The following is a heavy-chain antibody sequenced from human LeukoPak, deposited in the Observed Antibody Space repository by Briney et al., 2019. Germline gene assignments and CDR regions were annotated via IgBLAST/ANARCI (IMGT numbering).Heavy chain of an antibody. Sequence: GASVKVSCKASGGTFSSYAISWVRQAPGQGLEWMGRIIPILGIANYAQKFQGRVTIAADKSTSTAYMELSSLRSEDTAVYYCARDKWELLGPFDYWGQGTLVTVSS. D-gene: IGHD1-26*01. CDR3: ARDKWELLGPFDY. V-gene: IGHV1-69*04. CDR2: IIPILGIA. J-gene: IGHJ4*02. CDR1: GGTFSSYA.